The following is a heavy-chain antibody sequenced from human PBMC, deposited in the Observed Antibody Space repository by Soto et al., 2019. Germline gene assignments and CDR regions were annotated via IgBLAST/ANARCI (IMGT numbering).Heavy chain of an antibody. CDR1: GGSISSYY. J-gene: IGHJ6*03. D-gene: IGHD3-10*01. CDR3: ARTGFGRAYLHGHYYYYMDV. V-gene: IGHV4-59*01. CDR2: IYYSGST. Sequence: SETLSLTCTVSGGSISSYYWSWIRQPPGKGLEWIGYIYYSGSTNYNPSLKSRVTISVDTSKNQFSLKLSSVTAADTAVYYCARTGFGRAYLHGHYYYYMDVWGKGTTVTVSS.